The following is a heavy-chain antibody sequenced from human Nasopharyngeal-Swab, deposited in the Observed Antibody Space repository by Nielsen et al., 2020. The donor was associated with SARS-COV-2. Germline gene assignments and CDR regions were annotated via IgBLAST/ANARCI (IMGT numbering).Heavy chain of an antibody. D-gene: IGHD2-15*01. V-gene: IGHV3-48*01. CDR3: ARAPLGYCSGGSCLPDY. CDR1: GFTFSSYS. J-gene: IGHJ4*02. CDR2: ISSSSSVI. Sequence: GESLKISCAASGFTFSSYSMNWVRQAPGKGLEWVSYISSSSSVIYYADSVKGRSTISRDNAKNSLYLQMNSLRAEDTAVYYCARAPLGYCSGGSCLPDYWGQGTLVTVSS.